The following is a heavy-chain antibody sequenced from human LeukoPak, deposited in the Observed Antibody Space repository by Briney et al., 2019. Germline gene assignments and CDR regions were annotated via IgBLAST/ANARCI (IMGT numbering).Heavy chain of an antibody. V-gene: IGHV3-21*04. CDR1: GFIFSSYT. D-gene: IGHD3-10*01. Sequence: PGGSLRLSCAASGFIFSSYTMKWVRQAPGKGLEWVSSISSSSSYIYYADSVKGRFTISRDNAKNSLFLQMNSLRAEDTALYYCASAGLTYGSGSYFVYWGQGTLVTVSS. J-gene: IGHJ4*02. CDR3: ASAGLTYGSGSYFVY. CDR2: ISSSSSYI.